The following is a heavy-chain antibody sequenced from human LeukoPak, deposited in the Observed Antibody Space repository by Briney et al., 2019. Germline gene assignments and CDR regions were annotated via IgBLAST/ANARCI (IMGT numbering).Heavy chain of an antibody. CDR3: ARNSNGMSN. V-gene: IGHV3-21*01. CDR2: ISSSSSYI. Sequence: PGGSLRLSCAASGFTFSSYSMNWVRQAPGKGLEWVSSISSSSSYIYYADSVKGRFTISRDNAKNTLYLQMSSLRAEDTAMYYCARNSNGMSNWGQGTLVIVSS. CDR1: GFTFSSYS. D-gene: IGHD2-8*01. J-gene: IGHJ4*02.